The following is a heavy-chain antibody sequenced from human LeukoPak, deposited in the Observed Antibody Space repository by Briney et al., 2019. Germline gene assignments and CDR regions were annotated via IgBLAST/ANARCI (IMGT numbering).Heavy chain of an antibody. CDR2: ITSSGGST. Sequence: PGGSLRLSCAVSGFTFSNYGMSWVRQAPGKGLEWVSSITSSGGSTYYAESVKGRFTISRDSSQKTLHLQMSDLKSDDAAIYYCARGWLVSFVSWGQGTLVAVSS. CDR3: ARGWLVSFVS. CDR1: GFTFSNYG. J-gene: IGHJ4*02. D-gene: IGHD5-12*01. V-gene: IGHV3-23*01.